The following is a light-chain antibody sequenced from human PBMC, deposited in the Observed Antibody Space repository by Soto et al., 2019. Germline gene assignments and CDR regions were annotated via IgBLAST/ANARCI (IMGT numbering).Light chain of an antibody. CDR2: NNN. V-gene: IGLV1-44*01. J-gene: IGLJ2*01. CDR3: TSWDDSLNGPVV. CDR1: SSNIGSNT. Sequence: QSVLTQPPSASGTPGQRVSISCSGSSSNIGSNTVNWYQQLPGTAPILLIYNNNQRPSGVPDRFSGSKSGTSASLAISGLQSEDEADYYCTSWDDSLNGPVVFGGGTKVTVL.